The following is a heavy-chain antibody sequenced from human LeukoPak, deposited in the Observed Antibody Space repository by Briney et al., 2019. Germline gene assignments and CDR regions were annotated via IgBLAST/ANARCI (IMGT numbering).Heavy chain of an antibody. CDR1: GFTFSSYG. CDR3: AKSEGVARALFDY. J-gene: IGHJ4*02. V-gene: IGHV3-30*02. Sequence: PGGSLRLSCAASGFTFSSYGMHWVRQAPGKGLEWVAFIRYDGSNKYYADSVKGRFTISRDNSKNTLYLQMNSLRAEDTAVYYCAKSEGVARALFDYWGQGTLVTVSS. CDR2: IRYDGSNK. D-gene: IGHD2-15*01.